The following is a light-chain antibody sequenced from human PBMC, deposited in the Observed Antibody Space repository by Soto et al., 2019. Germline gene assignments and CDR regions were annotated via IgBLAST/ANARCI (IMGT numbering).Light chain of an antibody. CDR2: RNN. J-gene: IGLJ1*01. Sequence: VLTQPPSASGTPGQRVTISCSGSSTNIGSNYVYWYQQLPGTAPKLLIYRNNQRPSGVPDRFSGSKSGTSASLAISGLRSEDEADYYCAAWDDSLSGQVFGTGTKVTVL. CDR3: AAWDDSLSGQV. V-gene: IGLV1-47*01. CDR1: STNIGSNY.